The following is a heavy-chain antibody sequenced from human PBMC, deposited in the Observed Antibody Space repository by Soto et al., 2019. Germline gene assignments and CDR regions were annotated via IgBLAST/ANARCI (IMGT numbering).Heavy chain of an antibody. Sequence: ASVKVSCKASGYSFANYDINWERQATGQGLEWMGWMNPDSGNTGYAQKFQGRVTMTRDTSSSTAYMELSSLRSDDTTVYFCAETYCNSATCYSGIFDSGGQGTLVAVSS. CDR2: MNPDSGNT. V-gene: IGHV1-8*01. CDR1: GYSFANYD. CDR3: AETYCNSATCYSGIFDS. D-gene: IGHD2-2*02. J-gene: IGHJ4*02.